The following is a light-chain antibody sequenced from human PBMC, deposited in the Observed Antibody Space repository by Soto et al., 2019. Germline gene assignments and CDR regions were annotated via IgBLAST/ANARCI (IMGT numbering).Light chain of an antibody. Sequence: DIQMTQSPSSLSAAVGDRVTITCRASQGINNYLAWFQQKPGKAPKSLIYDASSLQNGVPPKFSGSGSGADFTLTISSLQPEDFASYYCQQYKSLPLTFGQGTRLEIK. J-gene: IGKJ5*01. CDR3: QQYKSLPLT. CDR2: DAS. V-gene: IGKV1-16*02. CDR1: QGINNY.